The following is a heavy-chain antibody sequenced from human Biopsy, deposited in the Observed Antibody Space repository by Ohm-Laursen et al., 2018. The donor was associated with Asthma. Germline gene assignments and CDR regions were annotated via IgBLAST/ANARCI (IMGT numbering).Heavy chain of an antibody. V-gene: IGHV1-18*01. CDR3: ARAVDYSHYYGIDV. CDR2: ISVYNGNT. CDR1: GFTFNSAG. D-gene: IGHD3-10*01. J-gene: IGHJ6*02. Sequence: ATVKISCKTSGFTFNSAGITWVRQAPGQGLEWMGWISVYNGNTKVAQRLQDRVTMITDTSTSTACMELRSLRSDDTAVYFCARAVDYSHYYGIDVWGQGTTVTVS.